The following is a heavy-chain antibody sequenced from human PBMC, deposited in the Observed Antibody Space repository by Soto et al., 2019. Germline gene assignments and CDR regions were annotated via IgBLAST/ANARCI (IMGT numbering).Heavy chain of an antibody. V-gene: IGHV1-18*01. CDR2: VSAYNRNT. Sequence: QVQLVQSGPEVKKPGASVKVSCKGSGYTFSNYGVTWVRQAPGQGLERLGWVSAYNRNTDYAQKFEDRATMTIDTATNTANLELRGLTTDDTAGYYGARERRWERLIYWGQGT. CDR3: ARERRWERLIY. D-gene: IGHD1-1*01. CDR1: GYTFSNYG. J-gene: IGHJ4*02.